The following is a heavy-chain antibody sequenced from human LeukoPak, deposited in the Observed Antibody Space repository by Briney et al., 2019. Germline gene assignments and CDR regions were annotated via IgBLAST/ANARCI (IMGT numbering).Heavy chain of an antibody. CDR3: ARDQAGDYEVSYSWFDP. V-gene: IGHV1-69*04. CDR1: GGTFSSYT. D-gene: IGHD4-17*01. J-gene: IGHJ5*02. Sequence: SVKVSCKASGGTFSSYTISWVRQAPGQGLEWMGRIIPILGIANYAQKFQGRVTITADKSTSTAYMELSSLRSEDTAVYYCARDQAGDYEVSYSWFDPWGQGTLVTVSS. CDR2: IIPILGIA.